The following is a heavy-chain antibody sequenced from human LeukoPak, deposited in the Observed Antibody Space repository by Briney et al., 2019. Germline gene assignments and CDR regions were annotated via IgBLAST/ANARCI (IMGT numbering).Heavy chain of an antibody. CDR2: INAGNGNT. Sequence: GASVKVSCKASGYTYTSYAMHWVRQAPGQRLEWMGWINAGNGNTKYSQKFQGRVTITRDTSASTAYMELSSLRSEDTAVYYCARVGLRIAVATRKASFDYWGQGTLVTVSS. D-gene: IGHD6-19*01. CDR3: ARVGLRIAVATRKASFDY. V-gene: IGHV1-3*01. J-gene: IGHJ4*02. CDR1: GYTYTSYA.